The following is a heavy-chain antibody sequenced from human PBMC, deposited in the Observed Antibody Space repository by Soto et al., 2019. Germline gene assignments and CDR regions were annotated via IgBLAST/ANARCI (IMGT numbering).Heavy chain of an antibody. Sequence: ASVKVSCKASGYALTGYYMHWVRQAPGQGLEWMGWINPNSGGTNYAQKFQGWVTMTRDTSISTAYMELSRLRSDDTAVYYCARDRSLAASSYSRSFELDYWGQGTLVTVSS. V-gene: IGHV1-2*04. CDR2: INPNSGGT. CDR3: ARDRSLAASSYSRSFELDY. J-gene: IGHJ4*02. CDR1: GYALTGYY. D-gene: IGHD6-13*01.